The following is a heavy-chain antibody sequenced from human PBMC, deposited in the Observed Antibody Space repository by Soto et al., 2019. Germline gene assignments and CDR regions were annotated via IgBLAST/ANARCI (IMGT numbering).Heavy chain of an antibody. CDR1: GYTFNNDS. Sequence: PGGSLRLSCVVSGYTFNNDSMGWVRQAPGKGVEWVSFISDFGRGTYFADPVKGRFIISRDNSNKTLYLQMESLRVEETAVYYCARTFDMWDGYSPLDYWGQGTLVTVSS. CDR2: ISDFGRGT. CDR3: ARTFDMWDGYSPLDY. D-gene: IGHD3-22*01. V-gene: IGHV3-23*01. J-gene: IGHJ4*02.